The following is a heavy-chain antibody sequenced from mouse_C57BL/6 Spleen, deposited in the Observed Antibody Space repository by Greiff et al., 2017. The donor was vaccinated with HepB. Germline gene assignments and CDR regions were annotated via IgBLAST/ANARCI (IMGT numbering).Heavy chain of an antibody. V-gene: IGHV5-17*01. CDR3: ERIRRGNYGFFDY. D-gene: IGHD2-1*01. Sequence: EVKLVESGGGLVKPGGSLKLSCAASGFTFSDYGMHWVRQAPEKGLEWVAYISSGSSTIYYADTVKGRFTISRDNAKNTLFLQMTSLRSEDTAMYYCERIRRGNYGFFDYWGQGTTLTVSS. J-gene: IGHJ2*01. CDR2: ISSGSSTI. CDR1: GFTFSDYG.